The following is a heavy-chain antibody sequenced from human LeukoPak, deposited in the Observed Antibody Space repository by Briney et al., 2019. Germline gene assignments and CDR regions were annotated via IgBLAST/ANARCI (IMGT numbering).Heavy chain of an antibody. Sequence: GGSLRLSCAASGFTFSSYDMHWVRQAPGKGPEWVAVISDDGSNKYDADSVKGRFTISRDNSKNTLYLQMNSLRAEDTAVYHCARGRGVVPTAMLVYWGQGTLVTVSS. J-gene: IGHJ4*02. D-gene: IGHD2-2*01. CDR1: GFTFSSYD. CDR2: ISDDGSNK. CDR3: ARGRGVVPTAMLVY. V-gene: IGHV3-30-3*01.